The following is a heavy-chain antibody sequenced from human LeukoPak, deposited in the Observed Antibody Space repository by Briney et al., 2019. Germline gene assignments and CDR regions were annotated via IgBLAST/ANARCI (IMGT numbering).Heavy chain of an antibody. CDR3: ARDDGGCCYYLPDY. V-gene: IGHV3-30-3*01. D-gene: IGHD3-22*01. Sequence: GGSLRLSCAASGFTFSSYAMHWVRQAPGKGLEWVAVISYDGSNKYYADSVKGRFTISRDNSKNTLYLQMNSLRAEDTAVYYCARDDGGCCYYLPDYWGQGTLVTVSS. CDR2: ISYDGSNK. J-gene: IGHJ4*02. CDR1: GFTFSSYA.